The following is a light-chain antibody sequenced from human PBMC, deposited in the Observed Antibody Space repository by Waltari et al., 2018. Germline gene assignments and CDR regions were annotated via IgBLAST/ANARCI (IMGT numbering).Light chain of an antibody. CDR1: QGVSCSY. CDR3: LHYGRSVYT. V-gene: IGKV3-20*01. Sequence: EIVLTQSPGTLSLSPGERAALSCRASQGVSCSYLAWYQQKPGQAPRLLIYGASTRPTGIPDRFSGSTSGTDFTLTISRLEPEDFAVYYCLHYGRSVYTFGQGTKLEIK. CDR2: GAS. J-gene: IGKJ2*01.